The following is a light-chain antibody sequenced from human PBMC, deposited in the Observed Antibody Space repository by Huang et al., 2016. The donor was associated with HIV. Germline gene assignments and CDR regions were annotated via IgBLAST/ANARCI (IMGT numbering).Light chain of an antibody. CDR3: MQALQTPPWT. J-gene: IGKJ1*01. CDR2: LGS. Sequence: DIVMTQSPLSLPVTPGEPVSISCRSSQRLLYSNGYNYFDWYLQKPGQSPQLLIYLGSNRAPGVPDRFSGSGSGTYFTLKISRVEAEDVGVYYCMQALQTPPWTFGQGTKVEIK. V-gene: IGKV2-28*01. CDR1: QRLLYSNGYNY.